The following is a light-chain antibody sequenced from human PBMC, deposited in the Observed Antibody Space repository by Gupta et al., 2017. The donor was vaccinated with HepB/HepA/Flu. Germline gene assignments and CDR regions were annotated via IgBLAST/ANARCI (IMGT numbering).Light chain of an antibody. J-gene: IGLJ3*02. V-gene: IGLV1-44*01. CDR1: SSNIGSNT. CDR2: SNN. CDR3: AAWDDSLNGPV. Sequence: QSVLTQPPSASGTPGQRVTFSCPGSSSNIGSNTVNWYQQLPGTAPKLLIYSNNQRPSGVPDRFSGSKSGTSASLAISGLQSEDEADYYCAAWDDSLNGPVFGGGTKLTVL.